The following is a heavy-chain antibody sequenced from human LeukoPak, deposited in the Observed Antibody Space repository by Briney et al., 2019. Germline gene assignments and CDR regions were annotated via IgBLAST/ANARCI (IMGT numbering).Heavy chain of an antibody. D-gene: IGHD2-15*01. J-gene: IGHJ5*02. V-gene: IGHV3-23*01. CDR1: GFTFSSYA. CDR3: AKASVPDILNWFDP. CDR2: ISGSGGST. Sequence: GGSLRLSCAASGFTFSSYAMSWVRQAPGKGLEWASAISGSGGSTYYADSVKGRFTISRDNSKNTLYLQMNSLRAEDTAVYYCAKASVPDILNWFDPWGQGTLVTVSS.